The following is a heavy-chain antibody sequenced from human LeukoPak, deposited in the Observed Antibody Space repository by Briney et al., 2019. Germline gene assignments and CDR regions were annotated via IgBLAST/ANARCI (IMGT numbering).Heavy chain of an antibody. CDR1: GGTFSSYA. D-gene: IGHD3-10*01. J-gene: IGHJ3*02. CDR2: IIPIFGTA. V-gene: IGHV1-69*05. Sequence: SVKVSCKASGGTFSSYAISWVRQAPGQGLEWMGRIIPIFGTANYAQKFQGRVTITTDESTSTAYMELSSLGSEDTAVYYCARDYYGSGSYAFDIWGQGTMVTVSS. CDR3: ARDYYGSGSYAFDI.